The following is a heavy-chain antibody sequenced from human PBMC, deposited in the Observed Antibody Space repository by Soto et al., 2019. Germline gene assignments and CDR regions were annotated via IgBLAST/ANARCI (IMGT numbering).Heavy chain of an antibody. V-gene: IGHV1-69*01. D-gene: IGHD3-16*02. CDR3: ASEPYDYVWGSYRHFYYGMDV. CDR2: VIPIFGTA. J-gene: IGHJ6*02. Sequence: QVQLVQSGAEVKKPGSSVKVSCKASGGTFSSYAISWVRQAPGQGLEWMGGVIPIFGTANYAQKFQGRVTITADGSTSTADMELSSLRSENTAVYYCASEPYDYVWGSYRHFYYGMDVWGQGTTVTVS. CDR1: GGTFSSYA.